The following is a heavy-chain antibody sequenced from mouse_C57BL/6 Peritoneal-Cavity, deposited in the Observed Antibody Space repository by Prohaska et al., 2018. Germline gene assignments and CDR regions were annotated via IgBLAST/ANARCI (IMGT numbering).Heavy chain of an antibody. J-gene: IGHJ1*03. D-gene: IGHD4-1*01. CDR3: AGDGAGYWYFDV. CDR2: ITHSGET. V-gene: IGHV12-3*01. Sequence: QMQLQESGPGLVKPSQSLFLTCSITGFPITSGYYWIWISQSPGKPLEWMGYITHSGETFYNPSLQSPISITRETSKNQFFLQLNSVTTEDTAMYYCAGDGAGYWYFDVWGTGTTVTVSS. CDR1: GFPITSGYY.